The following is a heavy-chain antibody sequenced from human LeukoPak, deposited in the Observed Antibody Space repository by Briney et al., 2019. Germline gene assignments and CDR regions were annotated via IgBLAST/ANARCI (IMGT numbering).Heavy chain of an antibody. Sequence: SETLSLTCSVSSGSISSSTYYWGWIRQPPGKGLEWIASIYYSGTTYYNPSLESRVTISVDTSNNQFSLKVSSVTAADTAVYFCARHADYDDFLLDYWGQGTLVTVSS. CDR2: IYYSGTT. CDR3: ARHADYDDFLLDY. J-gene: IGHJ4*02. CDR1: SGSISSSTYY. D-gene: IGHD4-17*01. V-gene: IGHV4-39*01.